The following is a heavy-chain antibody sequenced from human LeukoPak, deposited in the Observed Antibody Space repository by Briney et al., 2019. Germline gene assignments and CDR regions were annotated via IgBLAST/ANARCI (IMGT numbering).Heavy chain of an antibody. Sequence: PGGSLRLSCAASGFTFSSYEMNWVRQAPGKGMEWVSYISSSGSTIYYADSVKGRFTISRDNAKNSLYLQMNRLRAEDTAVYYCASGSGSYWYFDLWGRGTLVTVSS. CDR1: GFTFSSYE. CDR3: ASGSGSYWYFDL. D-gene: IGHD3-22*01. CDR2: ISSSGSTI. V-gene: IGHV3-48*03. J-gene: IGHJ2*01.